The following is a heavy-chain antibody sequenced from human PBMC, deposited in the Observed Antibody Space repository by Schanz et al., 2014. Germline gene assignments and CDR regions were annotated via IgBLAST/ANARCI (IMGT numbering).Heavy chain of an antibody. J-gene: IGHJ6*02. V-gene: IGHV3-11*05. Sequence: QVQLVESGGGLVKPGASLRLSCAASGFTFSDYYITWMRQAPGQGLEWISYISNSGTYTKYADSVKGRFVISRDNARSSLYLQMSSLRDGDTAVYYGASVIMVAGNHRDGRDVWGQGTTVIVSS. CDR3: ASVIMVAGNHRDGRDV. CDR2: ISNSGTYT. D-gene: IGHD6-19*01. CDR1: GFTFSDYY.